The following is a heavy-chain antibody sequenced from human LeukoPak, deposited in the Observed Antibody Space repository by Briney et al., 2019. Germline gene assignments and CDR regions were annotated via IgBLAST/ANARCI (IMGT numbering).Heavy chain of an antibody. V-gene: IGHV3-21*01. CDR1: GFTFSSYS. CDR2: ISSSGIYI. J-gene: IGHJ4*02. Sequence: GGSLRLSCAASGFTFSSYSMNWVRQAPGKGLEWVPSISSSGIYIYYADSVKGRFTISRDNAKNSLYLQMNSLRAEDTGVYYCAQSIGRVVGTFDFWGQGTLVTVSS. D-gene: IGHD2-21*01. CDR3: AQSIGRVVGTFDF.